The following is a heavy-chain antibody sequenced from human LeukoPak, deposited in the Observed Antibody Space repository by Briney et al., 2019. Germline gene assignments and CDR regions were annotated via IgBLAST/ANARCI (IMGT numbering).Heavy chain of an antibody. V-gene: IGHV3-23*01. D-gene: IGHD1-26*01. J-gene: IGHJ3*01. CDR3: ARGSGSDDAFDL. Sequence: PGGSLRLSCAASGFTFSSYAMSWVRQAPGKGLEWVSAISGSGGSTYYADSVKGRFTISRDNSKNTLYLQMNSLRAEDTAVYYCARGSGSDDAFDLWGQGTMVTVSS. CDR2: ISGSGGST. CDR1: GFTFSSYA.